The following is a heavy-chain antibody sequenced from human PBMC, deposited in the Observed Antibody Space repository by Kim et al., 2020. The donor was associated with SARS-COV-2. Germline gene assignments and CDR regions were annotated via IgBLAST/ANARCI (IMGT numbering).Heavy chain of an antibody. CDR1: GFTFRNEW. CDR2: IKRSTDGGPT. V-gene: IGHV3-15*01. CDR3: TTRLAP. J-gene: IGHJ5*02. Sequence: GGSLRLSCAASGFTFRNEWMNWVRQAPGKGLEWVGRIKRSTDGGPTDYAASVKGRFSISRDDSKNTVYLQMDSLKTDDTAVYYCTTRLAPWGQGTLVTVSS.